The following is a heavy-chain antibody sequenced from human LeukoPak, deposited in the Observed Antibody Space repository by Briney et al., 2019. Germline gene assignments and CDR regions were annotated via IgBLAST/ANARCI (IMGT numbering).Heavy chain of an antibody. CDR1: GYSISSGYY. V-gene: IGHV4-38-2*02. CDR3: ARGGYYGSGNDFRFDP. CDR2: IYHSGST. D-gene: IGHD3-10*01. J-gene: IGHJ5*02. Sequence: PSETLSLTCTVSGYSISSGYYWGWIRQPPGKGLEWIGSIYHSGSTYYNPSLKSRVTISVDTSKNRFSLKLSSVTAADTAVYYCARGGYYGSGNDFRFDPWGQGTLVTVSS.